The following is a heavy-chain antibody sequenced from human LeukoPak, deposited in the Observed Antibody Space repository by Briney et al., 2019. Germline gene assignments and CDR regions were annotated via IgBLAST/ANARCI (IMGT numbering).Heavy chain of an antibody. CDR2: IYYSGST. V-gene: IGHV4-59*01. D-gene: IGHD6-19*01. Sequence: SETLSLTCTVSGGSISSYYWGWIRQPPGKGLEWIGYIYYSGSTNYNPSLKSRVTISVDTSKNQFSLKLSSVTAADTAVYYCARVAVGKQLAPTYYYYMDVWGKGTTVTVSS. J-gene: IGHJ6*03. CDR3: ARVAVGKQLAPTYYYYMDV. CDR1: GGSISSYY.